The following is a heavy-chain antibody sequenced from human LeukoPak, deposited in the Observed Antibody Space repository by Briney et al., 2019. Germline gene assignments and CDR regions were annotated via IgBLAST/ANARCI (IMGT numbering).Heavy chain of an antibody. CDR2: ISYDGSNK. Sequence: AGGSLRLSCAASGFTFSSYAMHWVRQAPGKGLEWVAVISYDGSNKYYADSVKGRFTISRDNPKNTLYLQMNSLRAEDTAVYYCARDLVLFGDGDHGDWFDPWGQGTLVTVSS. D-gene: IGHD4-17*01. CDR3: ARDLVLFGDGDHGDWFDP. V-gene: IGHV3-30*04. J-gene: IGHJ5*02. CDR1: GFTFSSYA.